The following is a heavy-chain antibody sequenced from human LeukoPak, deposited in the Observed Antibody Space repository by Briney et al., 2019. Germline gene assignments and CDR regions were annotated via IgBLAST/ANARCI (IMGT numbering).Heavy chain of an antibody. D-gene: IGHD2-2*01. V-gene: IGHV1-69*04. CDR1: GGTFSSYA. Sequence: GASVKVSCKASGGTFSSYAIIWVRQAPGHGLEWMGRIIPILGIANYAQKFQGRVTITADKSTSTAYMQLSSLRSDDTAVYYCARDRRCSSTSCEVYYYYYGMDVWGQGTTVTVSS. J-gene: IGHJ6*02. CDR2: IIPILGIA. CDR3: ARDRRCSSTSCEVYYYYYGMDV.